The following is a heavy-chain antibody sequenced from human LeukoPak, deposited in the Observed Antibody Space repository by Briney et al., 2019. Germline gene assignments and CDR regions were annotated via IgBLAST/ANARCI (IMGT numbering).Heavy chain of an antibody. CDR2: FSSRGGST. Sequence: GGSLRLSCAASGFTFSSYAMSWVRQAPGNGLEWVSAFSSRGGSTYYADSVKGRFTISRDNSKNTLYLQMNSLRAEDTAVYYCAKVEQYSNYLSGYFDSWGQGTLVTVSS. D-gene: IGHD4-11*01. V-gene: IGHV3-23*01. J-gene: IGHJ4*02. CDR1: GFTFSSYA. CDR3: AKVEQYSNYLSGYFDS.